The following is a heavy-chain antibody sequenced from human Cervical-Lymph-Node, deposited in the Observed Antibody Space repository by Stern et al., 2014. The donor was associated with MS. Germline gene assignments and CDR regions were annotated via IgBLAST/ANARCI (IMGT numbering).Heavy chain of an antibody. J-gene: IGHJ4*02. CDR3: AKAAVTTASFDS. CDR1: GGTFTSYA. D-gene: IGHD4-17*01. CDR2: ILPILDTP. Sequence: QLVESGAEVNKPGYSVKVSCKASGGTFTSYAFNWVRQAPGQGLEWMGGILPILDTPNFAQTFQGRLTISADESTSTAYMELSSLESEDTAVYYCAKAAVTTASFDSWGQGTLVTVSS. V-gene: IGHV1-69*01.